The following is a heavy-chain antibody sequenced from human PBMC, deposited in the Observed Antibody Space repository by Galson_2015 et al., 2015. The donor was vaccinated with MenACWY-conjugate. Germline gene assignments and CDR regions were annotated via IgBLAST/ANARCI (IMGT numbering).Heavy chain of an antibody. D-gene: IGHD3-10*01. CDR3: ARARWVRGVFFDQ. J-gene: IGHJ4*02. CDR1: GFTFSNFW. Sequence: SLRLSCAASGFTFSNFWMSWVRQAPGKELEWVASIKQDGSEKYLVDSVKGRFTISRDNAQNSLFLQMNSLRADDTAVYYCARARWVRGVFFDQWGQGTLVTVSS. V-gene: IGHV3-7*01. CDR2: IKQDGSEK.